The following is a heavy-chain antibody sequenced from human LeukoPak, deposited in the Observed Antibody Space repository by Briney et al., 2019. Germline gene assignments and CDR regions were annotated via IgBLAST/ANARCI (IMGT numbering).Heavy chain of an antibody. J-gene: IGHJ4*02. CDR1: GGSISSYY. Sequence: SETLSLTCTVSGGSISSYYWSWIRQPPGKGLEWIGYIFSSGSANYDPSLESRVTISLDRSRKQFSLKLKSVTAADTAVYYCARRSSDSTGLWAFDYWGQGTLVTVSS. CDR2: IFSSGSA. CDR3: ARRSSDSTGLWAFDY. D-gene: IGHD3-22*01. V-gene: IGHV4-4*09.